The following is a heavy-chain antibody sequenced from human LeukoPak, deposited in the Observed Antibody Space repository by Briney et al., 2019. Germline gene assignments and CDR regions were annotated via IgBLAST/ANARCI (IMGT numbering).Heavy chain of an antibody. V-gene: IGHV4-39*01. Sequence: SETLSLNCTVSGGSISSSSYYWGWIRQPPGKGLEWIGSIYYSGSTYYNPSLKSRVTISVDTSKNQFSLKLSSVTAADTAVYYCARLIVATISLDYWGQGTLVTVSS. CDR1: GGSISSSSYY. D-gene: IGHD5-12*01. CDR3: ARLIVATISLDY. CDR2: IYYSGST. J-gene: IGHJ4*02.